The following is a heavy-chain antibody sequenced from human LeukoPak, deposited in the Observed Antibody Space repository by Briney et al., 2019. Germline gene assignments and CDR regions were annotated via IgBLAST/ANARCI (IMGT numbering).Heavy chain of an antibody. J-gene: IGHJ6*02. CDR3: ARDGPTQLVPLRDGMDV. CDR1: GFTFSSYW. Sequence: PGGSLRLSCAASGFTFSSYWMHWVRQAPGKGLVWVSRINSDGSSTSYADSVKGRFTISRDNAKNTLYLQMNSLRAEDTAVYYCARDGPTQLVPLRDGMDVWGQGTTVTVSS. D-gene: IGHD6-13*01. V-gene: IGHV3-74*01. CDR2: INSDGSST.